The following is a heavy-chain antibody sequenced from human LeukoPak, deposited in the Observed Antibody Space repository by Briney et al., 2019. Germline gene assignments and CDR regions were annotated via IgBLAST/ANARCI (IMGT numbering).Heavy chain of an antibody. Sequence: GGSLRLSCAASGFTFSSYSMNWVRQAPGKGLEWVSSISSSSYIYYADSVKGRFTISRDNAKNSLYLQMNSLRAEDTAVYYCASWAIAAVVRVWGQGTLVTVSS. J-gene: IGHJ4*02. D-gene: IGHD6-13*01. CDR2: ISSSSYI. CDR1: GFTFSSYS. V-gene: IGHV3-21*01. CDR3: ASWAIAAVVRV.